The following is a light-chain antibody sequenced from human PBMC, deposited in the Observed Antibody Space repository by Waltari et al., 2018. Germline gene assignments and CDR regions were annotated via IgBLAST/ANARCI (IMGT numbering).Light chain of an antibody. CDR1: QSLLHRNGYNS. CDR3: QQYYSTPFT. CDR2: MGS. Sequence: DIVMTQSPLSLPVTPVEPASTPCRSSQSLLHRNGYNSLEWYLQKPGQSPQLLIYMGSNRASGVPDRFSGSGSGTDFTLKISRVEAEDVAVYYCQQYYSTPFTFGPGTKVDIK. J-gene: IGKJ3*01. V-gene: IGKV2-28*01.